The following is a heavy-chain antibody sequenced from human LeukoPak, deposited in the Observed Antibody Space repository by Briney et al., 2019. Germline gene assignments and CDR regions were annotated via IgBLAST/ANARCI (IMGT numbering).Heavy chain of an antibody. Sequence: GGSLRLSCAASGFTSTPSELNWVRQAPGKGLEWISYISHTGSLTYYADSAKGRFTISRDNAKNFLYLQMNSLRVEDTGIYYCSSYCSEGACYGYFHHWGQGTLVSVSS. CDR3: SSYCSEGACYGYFHH. J-gene: IGHJ1*01. CDR2: ISHTGSLT. V-gene: IGHV3-48*03. D-gene: IGHD2-15*01. CDR1: GFTSTPSE.